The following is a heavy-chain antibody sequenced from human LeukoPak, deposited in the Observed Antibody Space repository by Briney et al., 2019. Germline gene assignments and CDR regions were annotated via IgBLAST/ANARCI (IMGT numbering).Heavy chain of an antibody. CDR1: GFTFSDYG. D-gene: IGHD6-13*01. Sequence: GGSLRLSCAASGFTFSDYGMHWVRQAPGKGLEWVAVMWYDGSNKYYADSVEGRFTVSRDNSKYTLNLQMNSLRAEDTAVYYCARDLGITADGNYFDYWGQGTLVTVSS. CDR2: MWYDGSNK. CDR3: ARDLGITADGNYFDY. V-gene: IGHV3-33*01. J-gene: IGHJ4*02.